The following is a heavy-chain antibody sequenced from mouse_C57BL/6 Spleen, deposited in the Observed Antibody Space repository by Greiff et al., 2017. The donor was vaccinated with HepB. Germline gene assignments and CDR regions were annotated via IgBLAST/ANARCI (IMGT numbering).Heavy chain of an antibody. Sequence: EVKVEESGGGLVQPGGSMKLSCVASGFTFSNYWMNWVRQSPEKGLEWVAQIRLKSDNYATHYAESVKGRFTISRDDSKSSVYLQMNNLRAEDTGIYYCTGDYGSLWYFDVWGTGTTVTVSS. J-gene: IGHJ1*03. CDR1: GFTFSNYW. CDR3: TGDYGSLWYFDV. CDR2: IRLKSDNYAT. V-gene: IGHV6-3*01. D-gene: IGHD1-1*01.